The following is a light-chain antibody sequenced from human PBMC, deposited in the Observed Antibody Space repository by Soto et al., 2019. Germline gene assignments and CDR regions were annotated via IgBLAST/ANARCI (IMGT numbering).Light chain of an antibody. Sequence: DIQMTQSPSTLSASVGDRVTITCRASQSISSWLAWYQQKPGKAPKLLIYDASSLESGVPSRFRGSGSGTEFTLTISSLQPDDFATYYCQQYNSYPLTFGVGTKVDIK. J-gene: IGKJ4*01. CDR2: DAS. V-gene: IGKV1-5*01. CDR3: QQYNSYPLT. CDR1: QSISSW.